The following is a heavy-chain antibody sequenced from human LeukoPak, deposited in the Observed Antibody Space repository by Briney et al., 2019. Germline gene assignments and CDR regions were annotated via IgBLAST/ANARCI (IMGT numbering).Heavy chain of an antibody. V-gene: IGHV1-2*02. CDR1: GYTFTGHY. CDR2: INPNSGGT. J-gene: IGHJ4*02. Sequence: GASVKVSCKASGYTFTGHYIHWVRQAPGQGLEWMGWINPNSGGTNYAQKFQGRVTMTRDTSISTAYMELSRLRSDDTAVYYCARGGPGGIYYFDYWGQGTLVTVSS. D-gene: IGHD2-8*02. CDR3: ARGGPGGIYYFDY.